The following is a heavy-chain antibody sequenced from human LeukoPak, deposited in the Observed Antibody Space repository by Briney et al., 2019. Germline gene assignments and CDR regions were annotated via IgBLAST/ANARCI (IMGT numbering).Heavy chain of an antibody. CDR3: ARALDY. CDR2: ISYDGSNK. CDR1: GVTFSSYA. V-gene: IGHV3-30*04. Sequence: GGSLRLSCAASGVTFSSYAMHWVRQAPGKGLEWVAVISYDGSNKYYADSVKGRFTISRDNSKNTLYLQMNSLRAEDTAVYYCARALDYWGQGTLVTVSS. J-gene: IGHJ4*02.